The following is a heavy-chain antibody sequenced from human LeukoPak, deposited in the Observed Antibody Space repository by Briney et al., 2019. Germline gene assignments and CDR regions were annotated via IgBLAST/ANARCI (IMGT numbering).Heavy chain of an antibody. CDR3: ARMATGAAGGALDV. D-gene: IGHD1-1*01. J-gene: IGHJ6*02. Sequence: GGSLRLSCAASGFTLRPYAMHWVRQAPGKGLEYVASISGDGGTISYPDSVKGRFAISRDNSKNTVYLQMGRLRTEDMGVYYCARMATGAAGGALDVWGQGTTVIAS. V-gene: IGHV3-64*02. CDR2: ISGDGGTI. CDR1: GFTLRPYA.